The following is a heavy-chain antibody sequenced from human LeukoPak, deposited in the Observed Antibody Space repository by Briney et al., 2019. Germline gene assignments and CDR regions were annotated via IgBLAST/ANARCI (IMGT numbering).Heavy chain of an antibody. V-gene: IGHV3-48*01. CDR3: ARDAGNSGYGCDL. CDR2: IRSTGDT. D-gene: IGHD5-12*01. CDR1: GFTFGSYW. Sequence: GGSLRLSCAASGFTFGSYWMTWVRQAPGKGLEWVSHIRSTGDTFYADSVKGRFTISRDNARNSLYLQMNSLRAEDTAMYYCARDAGNSGYGCDLWGQGTLVTVSS. J-gene: IGHJ5*02.